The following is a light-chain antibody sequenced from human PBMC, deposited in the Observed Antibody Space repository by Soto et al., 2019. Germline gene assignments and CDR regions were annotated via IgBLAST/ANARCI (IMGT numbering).Light chain of an antibody. CDR1: QSIAIW. J-gene: IGKJ1*01. Sequence: DIRMTQSPSTLSAAVGDRVTITCRASQSIAIWLAWYHQKPGKAPKALIYDAYSLERGVPSRFSGSGSGTEFTLTITSLLPDDFATYYCQHYGSYPWTFGQGTRVE. V-gene: IGKV1-5*01. CDR2: DAY. CDR3: QHYGSYPWT.